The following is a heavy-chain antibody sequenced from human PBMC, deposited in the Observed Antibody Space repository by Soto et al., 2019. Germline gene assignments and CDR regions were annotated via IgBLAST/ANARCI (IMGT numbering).Heavy chain of an antibody. CDR3: ARAEYCSGGSCYYDAFDI. CDR2: INHSGST. V-gene: IGHV4-34*01. D-gene: IGHD2-15*01. Sequence: QVQLQQWGAGLLKPSETLSLTCAVYGGSFSGYYWSWIRQPPGKGLEWIGEINHSGSTNYNPSLKSRVTMSVDTSKNQFSLKLSSVTAADTAVYYCARAEYCSGGSCYYDAFDIWGQGTMVTVSS. J-gene: IGHJ3*02. CDR1: GGSFSGYY.